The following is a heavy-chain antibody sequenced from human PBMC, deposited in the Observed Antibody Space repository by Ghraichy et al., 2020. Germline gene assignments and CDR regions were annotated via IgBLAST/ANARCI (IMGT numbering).Heavy chain of an antibody. Sequence: GGSLRLSCEASGFTFNNYWMHWVRQAPGKGLVWVSRIDNDGNIKTYADSVKGRFTISRDNAKNTLVLQMNRLRAEDTATYYCTRDCSTTKCHLRYNGMDVWGQGTTVTVSS. CDR3: TRDCSTTKCHLRYNGMDV. D-gene: IGHD1-14*01. CDR1: GFTFNNYW. J-gene: IGHJ6*02. CDR2: IDNDGNIK. V-gene: IGHV3-74*01.